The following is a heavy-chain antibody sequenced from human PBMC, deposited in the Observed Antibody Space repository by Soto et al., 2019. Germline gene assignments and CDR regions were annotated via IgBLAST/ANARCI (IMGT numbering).Heavy chain of an antibody. V-gene: IGHV3-23*01. CDR1: GFTFSSYA. CDR2: ISGSGGST. D-gene: IGHD3-3*01. Sequence: EVQLLESGGGLVQPGGSLRLSCAASGFTFSSYAMSWVRQAPGKGLEWVSAISGSGGSTYYADSVKGRFTISRDNSKNTLHLQMNSLRVEDTAVYYCAKDFTIFGVVISYYFDYWGQGTLVTVSS. J-gene: IGHJ4*02. CDR3: AKDFTIFGVVISYYFDY.